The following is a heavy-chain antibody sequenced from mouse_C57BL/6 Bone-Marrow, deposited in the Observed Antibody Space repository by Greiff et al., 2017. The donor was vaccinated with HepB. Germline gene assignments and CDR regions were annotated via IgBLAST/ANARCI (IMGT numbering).Heavy chain of an antibody. Sequence: QVQLKQPGAELVRPGTSVKLSCKASGYTFTSYWMHWVKQRPGQGLEWIGVIDPSDSYTNYNQKFKGKATLTVDTSSSTAYMQLSSLTSEDSAVYYCARGGLDYAMDYWGQGTSVTVSS. V-gene: IGHV1-59*01. CDR3: ARGGLDYAMDY. J-gene: IGHJ4*01. CDR1: GYTFTSYW. CDR2: IDPSDSYT. D-gene: IGHD2-4*01.